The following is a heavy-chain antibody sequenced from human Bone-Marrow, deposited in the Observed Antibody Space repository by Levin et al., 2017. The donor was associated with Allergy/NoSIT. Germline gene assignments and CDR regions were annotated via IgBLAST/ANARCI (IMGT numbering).Heavy chain of an antibody. CDR3: ARGGFSSYDPQPSYYYMDV. CDR1: GDSISPYY. V-gene: IGHV4-59*12. CDR2: IHHSGRT. D-gene: IGHD5-12*01. Sequence: PSETLSLTCSVSGDSISPYYWSWVRQPPGKGLEWIGYIHHSGRTIYNPSLQSRVTISVDRSKDQFSLDLSSVAAADTAVYFCARGGFSSYDPQPSYYYMDVWGKGTTVTVSS. J-gene: IGHJ6*03.